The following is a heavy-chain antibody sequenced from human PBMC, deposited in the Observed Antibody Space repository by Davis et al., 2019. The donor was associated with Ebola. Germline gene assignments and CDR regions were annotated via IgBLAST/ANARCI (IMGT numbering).Heavy chain of an antibody. J-gene: IGHJ5*01. Sequence: GESLKISCEASGFTFSDAWMHWVRQAPGKGLVWVSRINPDGSFTDYADSVKGRFSISRDDSSNTAYLQMNSLKAEDTAVYYCAARGHNDGDPPLDSWGQGTLVTVSS. CDR3: AARGHNDGDPPLDS. CDR1: GFTFSDAW. CDR2: INPDGSFT. D-gene: IGHD4-17*01. V-gene: IGHV3-74*01.